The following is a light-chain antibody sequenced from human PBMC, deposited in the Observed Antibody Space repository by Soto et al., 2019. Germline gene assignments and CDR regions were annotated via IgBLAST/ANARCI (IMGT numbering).Light chain of an antibody. J-gene: IGKJ3*01. V-gene: IGKV3-20*01. CDR2: AS. Sequence: EIVLTQSPGTLSLSPGERATLSCRASQSVSDSYLAWYQQKPGQAPRLLIYASSRATGIPDRFSGSGSGTDFTLTISRLEPEDVAVYYCQHYVTSALFGPGTKVDIK. CDR3: QHYVTSAL. CDR1: QSVSDSY.